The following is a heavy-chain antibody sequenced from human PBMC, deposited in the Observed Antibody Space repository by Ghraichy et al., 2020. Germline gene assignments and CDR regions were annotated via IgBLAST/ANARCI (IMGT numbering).Heavy chain of an antibody. J-gene: IGHJ4*02. CDR3: ASATAWLGNDY. D-gene: IGHD6-19*01. V-gene: IGHV4-61*01. CDR2: IYYSGST. CDR1: GGSVNTGSHY. Sequence: GSLRLSCSVSGGSVNTGSHYWSWIRQPPGKGLEWIGYIYYSGSTNYRPSLKSRVTISVDTSKNQFSLKLSSVTAADTAVYYCASATAWLGNDYWGQGTLVTVSS.